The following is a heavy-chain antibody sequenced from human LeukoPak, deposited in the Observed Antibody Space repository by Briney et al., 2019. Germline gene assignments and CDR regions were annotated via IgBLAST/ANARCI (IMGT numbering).Heavy chain of an antibody. CDR3: AYSSGFLRWFDP. CDR2: IYYSGST. V-gene: IGHV4-39*01. Sequence: SPTLSLICPVSGGSISSSSYYWGWIRQPPGKGLEWIECIYYSGSTYYYPSPKSRVTISVDTSKNQFSLKLSSATAADTAVYYCAYSSGFLRWFDPWAQGTLVTVPS. D-gene: IGHD6-19*01. J-gene: IGHJ5*02. CDR1: GGSISSSSYY.